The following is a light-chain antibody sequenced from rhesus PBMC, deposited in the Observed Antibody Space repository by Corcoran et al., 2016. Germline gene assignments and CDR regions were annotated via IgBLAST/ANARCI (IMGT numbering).Light chain of an antibody. CDR3: QQYKSYPYS. CDR1: QDISNY. J-gene: IGKJ2*01. V-gene: IGKV1-28*02. Sequence: DIQMTQSPSSLSASVGDTVTIACRTSQDISNYLNWFQQKPGKAPKLLISSATTLQSGVPSRFSGRGSGTDITLTISSLQPEDFATYYCQQYKSYPYSFGQGTKVEIK. CDR2: SAT.